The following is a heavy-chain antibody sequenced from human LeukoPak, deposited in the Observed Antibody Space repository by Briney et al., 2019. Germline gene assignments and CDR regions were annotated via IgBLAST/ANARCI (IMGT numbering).Heavy chain of an antibody. CDR2: LIPIFGIA. CDR3: ARYDLAARPSLGFDY. CDR1: GGTVSSYA. Sequence: ASVKVPCKASGGTVSSYAISWVRQAPGQGLEWMGRLIPIFGIANYAQKFQGRVTITADTSTSTAYMELSSLRSEDTAVYYCARYDLAARPSLGFDYWGQGTLVTVSS. J-gene: IGHJ4*01. D-gene: IGHD6-6*01. V-gene: IGHV1-69*04.